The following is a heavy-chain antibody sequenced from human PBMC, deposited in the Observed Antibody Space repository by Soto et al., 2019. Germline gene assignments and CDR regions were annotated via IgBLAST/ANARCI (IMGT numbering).Heavy chain of an antibody. Sequence: QVQLVQSGAEVKKPGSSVKVSCKASGGTFSSYAISWVRQAPGQGLEWMGGIIPIFGTANYAQKFQGRVTIPADESTSTAYRELSSLRSEDSAVYYCARGHYYDSSGYSRGDDAFDIWGQGTMVTVSS. CDR1: GGTFSSYA. D-gene: IGHD3-22*01. V-gene: IGHV1-69*01. J-gene: IGHJ3*02. CDR3: ARGHYYDSSGYSRGDDAFDI. CDR2: IIPIFGTA.